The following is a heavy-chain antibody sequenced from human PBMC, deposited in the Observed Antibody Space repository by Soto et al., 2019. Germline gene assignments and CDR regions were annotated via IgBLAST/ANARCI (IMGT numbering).Heavy chain of an antibody. J-gene: IGHJ4*02. Sequence: EVQLVESGGGLVQPGGSLRLSCAASGFTFSRHWMHWVRQAPGKGLVWVSRINTDGKTTTYADSVKGRFTISRDNAKNTLYLQMNSLGAEDAAVYYCASATPFSGSGPSFGYWGLGTLVTVSS. CDR3: ASATPFSGSGPSFGY. D-gene: IGHD3-10*01. V-gene: IGHV3-74*01. CDR2: INTDGKTT. CDR1: GFTFSRHW.